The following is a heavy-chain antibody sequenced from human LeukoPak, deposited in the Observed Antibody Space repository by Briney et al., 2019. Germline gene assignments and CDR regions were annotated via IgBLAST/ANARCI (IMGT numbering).Heavy chain of an antibody. CDR3: ARGSSLGY. CDR2: ISSSGSAI. Sequence: PGGSLRLSCAASGFTFSSYEMNWVRQAPGKGLEWVSKISSSGSAIYYADSVKGRFTISRDNAKSSLYLQMNSLRVEDTAIYYCARGSSLGYWGQGTLVTVSS. J-gene: IGHJ4*02. CDR1: GFTFSSYE. V-gene: IGHV3-48*03. D-gene: IGHD6-19*01.